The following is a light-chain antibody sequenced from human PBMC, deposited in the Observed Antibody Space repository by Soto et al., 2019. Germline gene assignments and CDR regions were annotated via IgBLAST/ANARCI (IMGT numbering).Light chain of an antibody. CDR1: SSNIGASYD. CDR2: ANN. J-gene: IGLJ1*01. Sequence: QSVLTQPPSVSGAPGQRVTISCTGSSSNIGASYDVHWYQHLPGTAPKLLIYANNNRPSGVPDRFSGSKSGTSASLAIAGLQAEDEADYYCQSFDRSRSGPYVFGTGTKVTVL. V-gene: IGLV1-40*01. CDR3: QSFDRSRSGPYV.